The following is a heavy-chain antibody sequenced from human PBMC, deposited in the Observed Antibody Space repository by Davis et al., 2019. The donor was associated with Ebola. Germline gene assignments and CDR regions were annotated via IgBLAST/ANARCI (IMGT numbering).Heavy chain of an antibody. CDR2: INHSGST. J-gene: IGHJ5*02. CDR1: GGSFSGYY. CDR3: AREYYYGSGSQWGWFDP. Sequence: PSETLSLTCAVYGGSFSGYYWSWIRQPPGKGLEWIGEINHSGSTNYNPSLKSRVTISVDTSKNQFSLKLSSVTAADTAVYYCAREYYYGSGSQWGWFDPWGQGTLVTVSS. V-gene: IGHV4-34*01. D-gene: IGHD3-10*01.